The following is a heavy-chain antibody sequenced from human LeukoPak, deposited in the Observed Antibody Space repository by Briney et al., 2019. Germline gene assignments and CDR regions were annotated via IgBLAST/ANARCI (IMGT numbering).Heavy chain of an antibody. Sequence: SETLSLTCAVYGGSVSGYYWSWIRQPPGKGLEWIGEINHSGSTNYNPSLKSRVTISVDTSKNQFSLKLSSVTAADTAVYYCARAPRGYCSGGSCYWWFDPWGQGTLVTVSS. D-gene: IGHD2-15*01. V-gene: IGHV4-34*01. CDR1: GGSVSGYY. CDR3: ARAPRGYCSGGSCYWWFDP. CDR2: INHSGST. J-gene: IGHJ5*02.